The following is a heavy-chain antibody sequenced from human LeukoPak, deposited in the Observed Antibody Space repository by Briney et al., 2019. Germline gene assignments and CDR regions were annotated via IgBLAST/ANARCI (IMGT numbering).Heavy chain of an antibody. CDR2: INPNSGGT. V-gene: IGHV1-2*02. CDR3: ARAVVPAAMRAGFDY. D-gene: IGHD2-2*01. J-gene: IGHJ4*02. Sequence: ASVKVSCKASGYVFTGYYIYWVRQAPGQGLEWMGWINPNSGGTNYAQQFQGRVTMTRDTSISTGYMELSRLRSDDTAVYYCARAVVPAAMRAGFDYWGQGTLVTVSS. CDR1: GYVFTGYY.